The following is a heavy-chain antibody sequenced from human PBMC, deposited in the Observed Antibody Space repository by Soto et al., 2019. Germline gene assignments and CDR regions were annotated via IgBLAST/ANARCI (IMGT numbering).Heavy chain of an antibody. CDR1: GASIRSYSL. Sequence: QVQLQESGPCLVKPAETLSITCAVSGASIRSYSLWTWVRQPQGKELEWIGDMYHIGDSNYNPSLKSRVVISTDTSKNQFSLTLTSVTAADTAMYYCSCCGHSYKIDNWGQGSLVTVSS. CDR3: SCCGHSYKIDN. D-gene: IGHD2-21*01. CDR2: MYHIGDS. J-gene: IGHJ4*02. V-gene: IGHV4-4*02.